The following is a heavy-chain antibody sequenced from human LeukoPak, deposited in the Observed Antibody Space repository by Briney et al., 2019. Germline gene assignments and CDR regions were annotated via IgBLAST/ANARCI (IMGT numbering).Heavy chain of an antibody. CDR2: ISGSGGSI. J-gene: IGHJ4*02. CDR3: ARASRSSSWTDYFDY. CDR1: GFTFSSCA. Sequence: GGSLRLSCAASGFTFSSCAMSWVRQAPGKGLEWVSAISGSGGSIYYADSVKGRLTISRDNSKNTLYLQMNSLRAEDTAVYYCARASRSSSWTDYFDYWGQGTLVTVSS. D-gene: IGHD6-6*01. V-gene: IGHV3-23*01.